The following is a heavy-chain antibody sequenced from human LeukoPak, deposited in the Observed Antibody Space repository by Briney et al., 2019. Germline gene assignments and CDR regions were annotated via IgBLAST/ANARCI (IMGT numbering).Heavy chain of an antibody. J-gene: IGHJ3*02. V-gene: IGHV1-18*01. CDR1: GYTFTSYG. CDR3: ARDLRRDDAFDI. Sequence: ASVKVSCKASGYTFTSYGISWVRQAPGQGLEWMGWISAYNGNTNYAQKLQGRVTMTTDTSTSTAYMELSRLRSDDTAVYYCARDLRRDDAFDIWGQGTMVTVSS. CDR2: ISAYNGNT.